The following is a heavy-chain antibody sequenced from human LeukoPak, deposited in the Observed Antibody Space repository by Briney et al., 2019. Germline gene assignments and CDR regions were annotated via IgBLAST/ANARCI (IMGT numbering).Heavy chain of an antibody. Sequence: SVKVSCKASGGTFSSYAISWVRQAPGQGLEWMGGNIPIFGTANYAQKFQGRVTITTDESTSTAYMELSSLRSEDTAVYYCARDYVDIVATIGDAFDIWGQGTMVTVSS. J-gene: IGHJ3*02. CDR1: GGTFSSYA. CDR3: ARDYVDIVATIGDAFDI. V-gene: IGHV1-69*05. D-gene: IGHD5-12*01. CDR2: NIPIFGTA.